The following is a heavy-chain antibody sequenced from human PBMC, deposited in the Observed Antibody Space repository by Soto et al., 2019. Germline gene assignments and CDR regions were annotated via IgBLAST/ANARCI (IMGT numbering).Heavy chain of an antibody. CDR3: ARGGDCSSTSCYGWYYYYMDV. CDR1: GGSFSGYY. V-gene: IGHV4-34*01. D-gene: IGHD2-2*01. J-gene: IGHJ6*03. CDR2: INHSGST. Sequence: SETLSLTCAVYGGSFSGYYWSWIRQPPGKGLEWIGEINHSGSTNYNPSLKSRVTISVDTSKNQFSLKLSSVTAADTAVYYCARGGDCSSTSCYGWYYYYMDVWGKGTTVTVSS.